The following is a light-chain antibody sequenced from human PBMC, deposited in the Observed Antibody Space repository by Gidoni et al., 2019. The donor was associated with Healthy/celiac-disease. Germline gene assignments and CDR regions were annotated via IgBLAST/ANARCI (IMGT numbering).Light chain of an antibody. CDR2: GNS. Sequence: QSVLTQPPSVSGPPGPRVTIACTGSSSNIRAGYDVHWYQQLPGTAPKLLIYGNSNRPSGVPDRFSGSKSGTSASLAITGLQAEDEADYYCQSYDSSLSAWVFGGGTKLTVL. CDR3: QSYDSSLSAWV. J-gene: IGLJ3*02. V-gene: IGLV1-40*01. CDR1: SSNIRAGYD.